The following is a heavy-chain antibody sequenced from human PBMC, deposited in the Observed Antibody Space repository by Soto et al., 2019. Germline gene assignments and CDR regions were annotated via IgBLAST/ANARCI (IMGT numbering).Heavy chain of an antibody. J-gene: IGHJ4*02. CDR1: GYTFSNFW. Sequence: GESLKISCQCSGYTFSNFWIAWVRQLPGKGLEWMGIIYPGDYETRYSTSFHGKVTISADRSIGTAYLQWSSLEASDSAFYFCARSPRSSPYFDYWGQGALVTVSS. CDR2: IYPGDYET. CDR3: ARSPRSSPYFDY. V-gene: IGHV5-51*01. D-gene: IGHD6-13*01.